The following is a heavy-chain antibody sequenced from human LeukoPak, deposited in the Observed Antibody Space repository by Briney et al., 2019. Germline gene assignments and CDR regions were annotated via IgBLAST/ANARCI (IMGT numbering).Heavy chain of an antibody. V-gene: IGHV3-20*04. CDR2: INWNGGTT. Sequence: PGGSLRLTCAASGFTFDDYGMTWVRQAPGKGLEWVSGINWNGGTTAYADSVKGRFTISRGNAKNSLFLQMNSLRAEDTALYYCVRSRGTLDSWGQGTLVTISS. CDR3: VRSRGTLDS. CDR1: GFTFDDYG. D-gene: IGHD1-1*01. J-gene: IGHJ4*02.